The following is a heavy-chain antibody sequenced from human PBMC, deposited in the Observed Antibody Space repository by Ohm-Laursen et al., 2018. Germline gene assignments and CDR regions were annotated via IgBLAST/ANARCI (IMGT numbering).Heavy chain of an antibody. D-gene: IGHD5-24*01. Sequence: SLRLSCAATGFTFSSYWMHWVRQAPGKGLVWVSRISNDGRSTTYADAVKGQFTFPRDNAKSTLYLQMSSLRAEDTAVYYCVRDLRDGYNDHLFDYWDQGTLVTVSS. CDR3: VRDLRDGYNDHLFDY. CDR2: ISNDGRST. CDR1: GFTFSSYW. J-gene: IGHJ4*02. V-gene: IGHV3-74*01.